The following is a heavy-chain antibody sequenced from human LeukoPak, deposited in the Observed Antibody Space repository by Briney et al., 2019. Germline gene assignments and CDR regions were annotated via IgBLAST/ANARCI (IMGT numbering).Heavy chain of an antibody. V-gene: IGHV4-59*08. Sequence: SETLSLTCTVSGGSISSYYWSWIRQPPGKGLEWIGYIYYSGSTNYNPSLKSRVTISVDTSKNQFSLKLSSVTAADTAVYYCARGNADSGYDSHFLDPWGQGTLVTVSS. CDR2: IYYSGST. D-gene: IGHD5-12*01. J-gene: IGHJ5*02. CDR3: ARGNADSGYDSHFLDP. CDR1: GGSISSYY.